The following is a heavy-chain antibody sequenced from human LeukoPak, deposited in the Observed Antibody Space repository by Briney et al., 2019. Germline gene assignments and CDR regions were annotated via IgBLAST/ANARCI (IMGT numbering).Heavy chain of an antibody. D-gene: IGHD3-16*01. V-gene: IGHV4-39*01. CDR3: ARGAESPHY. J-gene: IGHJ4*02. Sequence: SETLSLTCTVSGGSISGSSFYWGWIRQPPGKGLEWIGSIYYRGSTYYNPSLKSRVTISVDTSMKQFSLNLISVTAADTAVYYCARGAESPHYWGQGTLVTVSS. CDR1: GGSISGSSFY. CDR2: IYYRGST.